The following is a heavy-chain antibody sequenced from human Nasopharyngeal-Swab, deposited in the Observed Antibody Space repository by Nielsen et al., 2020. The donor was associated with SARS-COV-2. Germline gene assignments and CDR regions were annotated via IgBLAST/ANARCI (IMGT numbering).Heavy chain of an antibody. J-gene: IGHJ4*02. D-gene: IGHD6-19*01. CDR3: ARALYSSGWYLDY. CDR1: GFTFSSYW. Sequence: GESLKISCAASGFTFSSYWMHWVRQAPGKGLVWVSRINSDGSSTSYADSVKGRFTISRDNAKNTLYLQMNSLRAEDTAVYYCARALYSSGWYLDYWGQGTLDTVSS. CDR2: INSDGSST. V-gene: IGHV3-74*01.